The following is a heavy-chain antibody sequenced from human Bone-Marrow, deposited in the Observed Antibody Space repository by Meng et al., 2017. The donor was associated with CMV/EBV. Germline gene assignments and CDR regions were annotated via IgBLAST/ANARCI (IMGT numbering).Heavy chain of an antibody. V-gene: IGHV3-15*01. J-gene: IGHJ6*02. Sequence: GESLKISCAASGFTFSNAWMSWVRQAPGKGLEWVGRIKSKTDGGTTDYAAPVKGRFTISRDDSKNTLYLQMSSLKTEDTAVYYCTTDIVVVPAAIPHYYYYGMDVWGQGTTVTVSS. CDR2: IKSKTDGGTT. CDR1: GFTFSNAW. CDR3: TTDIVVVPAAIPHYYYYGMDV. D-gene: IGHD2-2*02.